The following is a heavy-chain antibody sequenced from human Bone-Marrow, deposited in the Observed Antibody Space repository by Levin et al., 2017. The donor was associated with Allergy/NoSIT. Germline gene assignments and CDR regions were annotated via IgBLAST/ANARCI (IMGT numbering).Heavy chain of an antibody. J-gene: IGHJ6*02. CDR3: ARDDPPSTSCYGFVYYYYGMDV. V-gene: IGHV3-48*03. CDR1: GFTFSSYE. CDR2: ISSSGSTI. Sequence: GESLKISCAASGFTFSSYEMNWVRQAPGKGLEWVSYISSSGSTIYYADSVKGRFTISRDNAKNSLYLQMNSLRAEDTAVYYCARDDPPSTSCYGFVYYYYGMDVWGQGTTVTVSS. D-gene: IGHD2-2*01.